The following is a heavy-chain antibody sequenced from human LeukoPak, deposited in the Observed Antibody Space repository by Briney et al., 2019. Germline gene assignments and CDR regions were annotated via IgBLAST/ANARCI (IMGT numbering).Heavy chain of an antibody. CDR2: ISPDGSNE. D-gene: IGHD2-2*02. Sequence: GGSLRLSCSVSGFTFSNYGIHWVRQAPGKGLEWVAVISPDGSNENYADSVKGRFTISRDNSKSTVHLQMSSLRAEDTAVYYCARDQCSTTTCYRDDYYYYYMDVWGKGTTVTVSS. J-gene: IGHJ6*03. CDR1: GFTFSNYG. CDR3: ARDQCSTTTCYRDDYYYYYMDV. V-gene: IGHV3-30*15.